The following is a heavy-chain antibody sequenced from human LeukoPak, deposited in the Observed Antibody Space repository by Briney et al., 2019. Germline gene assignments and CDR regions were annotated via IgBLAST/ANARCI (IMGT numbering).Heavy chain of an antibody. CDR2: IYYSGST. Sequence: PSETLSLTCTVSGGSVSSGSYYWSWIRQPPGKGLEWIGYIYYSGSTNYNPSLKSRVTISVDTSKNQFSLKLSSVTAAGTAVYYCARSGGYSGYDWVFDYWGQGTLVTVSS. V-gene: IGHV4-61*01. D-gene: IGHD5-12*01. J-gene: IGHJ4*02. CDR1: GGSVSSGSYY. CDR3: ARSGGYSGYDWVFDY.